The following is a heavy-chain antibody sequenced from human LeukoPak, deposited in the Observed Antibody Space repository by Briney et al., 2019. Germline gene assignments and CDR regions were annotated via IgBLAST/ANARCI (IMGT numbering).Heavy chain of an antibody. V-gene: IGHV4-59*12. CDR1: GGSISSYY. CDR2: IYYSGST. J-gene: IGHJ4*02. Sequence: PSETLSLTCTVSGGSISSYYWSWIRQHPRKGLEGIGYIYYSGSTYYNPSLKSRVTISVDTSKNQFSLKLSSVTAADTAVYYCARTDSSGYLRGFDYWGQGTLVTVSS. D-gene: IGHD3-22*01. CDR3: ARTDSSGYLRGFDY.